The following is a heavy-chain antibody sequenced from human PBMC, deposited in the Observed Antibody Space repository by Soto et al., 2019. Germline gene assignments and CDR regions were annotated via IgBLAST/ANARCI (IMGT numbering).Heavy chain of an antibody. CDR3: ARDICSGGSCYSDY. J-gene: IGHJ4*02. CDR2: IYYSGST. V-gene: IGHV4-59*01. Sequence: QVQLQESGPGLVKPLETLSLTCTVSGGSISSYYWSWIRQPPGKGLEWIGYIYYSGSTNYNPSLKSRVTISVDTSKNQFSLKLSSVTAADTAVYYCARDICSGGSCYSDYWGQGTLVTVSS. D-gene: IGHD2-15*01. CDR1: GGSISSYY.